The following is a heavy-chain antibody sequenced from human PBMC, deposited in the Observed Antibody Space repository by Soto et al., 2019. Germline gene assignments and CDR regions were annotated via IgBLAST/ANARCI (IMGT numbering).Heavy chain of an antibody. J-gene: IGHJ5*02. D-gene: IGHD2-15*01. V-gene: IGHV1-8*01. Sequence: ASVKLSCKASGYTFTSYDINWVRQATGQGLEWMGWMNPNSGNTGYAQKFQGRVTMTRNTSISTAYMELSSLRSEDTAVYYCARGHGCSGGSCRGWFDPWGQGTLVNVSS. CDR3: ARGHGCSGGSCRGWFDP. CDR2: MNPNSGNT. CDR1: GYTFTSYD.